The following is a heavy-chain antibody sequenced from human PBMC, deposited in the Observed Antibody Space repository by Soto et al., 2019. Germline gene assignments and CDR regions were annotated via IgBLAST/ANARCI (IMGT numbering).Heavy chain of an antibody. Sequence: EVQVIESGGGLLQPGGSLRLSCATSGFTFGNFAMSWVRQAPGRGLEWVSGMSSASSNTYYGDSVKGRFTISRDTSKNTLYLQMNSLRAEDTAVYYCAKNMERELPRISDYWGQGTLVTVSS. CDR2: MSSASSNT. D-gene: IGHD1-7*01. CDR1: GFTFGNFA. V-gene: IGHV3-23*01. CDR3: AKNMERELPRISDY. J-gene: IGHJ4*02.